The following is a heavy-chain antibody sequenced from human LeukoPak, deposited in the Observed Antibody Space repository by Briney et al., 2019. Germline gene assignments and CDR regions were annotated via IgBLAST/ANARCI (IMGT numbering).Heavy chain of an antibody. CDR3: ARAGYYGSGSPGY. V-gene: IGHV4-59*12. CDR1: GGSISTYY. CDR2: IDYSGST. J-gene: IGHJ4*02. D-gene: IGHD3-10*01. Sequence: SETLSLTCTVSGGSISTYYWSWIRQPPGRGLEWIGFIDYSGSTNYNPSLKSRVTISVDTSKNQFSLKLSSVTAADTAVYYCARAGYYGSGSPGYWGQGTLVTVSS.